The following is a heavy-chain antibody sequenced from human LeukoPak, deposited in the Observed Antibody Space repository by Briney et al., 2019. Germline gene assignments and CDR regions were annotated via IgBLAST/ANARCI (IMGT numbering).Heavy chain of an antibody. V-gene: IGHV1-8*01. D-gene: IGHD3-3*01. CDR2: MNPNSGNT. J-gene: IGHJ4*02. CDR3: VRTAGIFWSGAYYFDS. Sequence: ASVKVSCKAPGDTFTTYDVNWVRQATGQGLEWMGWMNPNSGNTGYAQKFQGRVTMTRNTSISTAYMVLSSLRSDDTAVYYCVRTAGIFWSGAYYFDSWGQGTLVTVS. CDR1: GDTFTTYD.